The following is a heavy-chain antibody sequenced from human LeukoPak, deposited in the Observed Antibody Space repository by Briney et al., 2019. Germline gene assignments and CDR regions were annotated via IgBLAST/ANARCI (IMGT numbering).Heavy chain of an antibody. V-gene: IGHV3-30*03. CDR2: ISYDGSNK. Sequence: GRSLRLSCAASGFTFSSYGMHWVRQAPGKGLEWVAVISYDGSNKYYADSVKGRFTISRDNAKNSLYLQMNSLRAEDTAVYYCARGSKMYQLLWGAFDYWGQGTLVTVSS. CDR1: GFTFSSYG. D-gene: IGHD2-2*01. CDR3: ARGSKMYQLLWGAFDY. J-gene: IGHJ4*02.